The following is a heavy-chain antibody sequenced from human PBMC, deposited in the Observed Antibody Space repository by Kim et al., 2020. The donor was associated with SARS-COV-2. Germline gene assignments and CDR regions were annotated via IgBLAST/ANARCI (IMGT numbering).Heavy chain of an antibody. CDR2: ISYDGSNK. V-gene: IGHV3-30-3*01. Sequence: GGSLRLSCAASGFTFSSYAMHWVRQAPGKGLEWVAVISYDGSNKYYADSVKGRFTISRDNSKNTLYLQMNSLRAEDTAVYDCARRYDYWGQGTLVTVSS. J-gene: IGHJ4*02. CDR3: ARRYDY. CDR1: GFTFSSYA. D-gene: IGHD3-9*01.